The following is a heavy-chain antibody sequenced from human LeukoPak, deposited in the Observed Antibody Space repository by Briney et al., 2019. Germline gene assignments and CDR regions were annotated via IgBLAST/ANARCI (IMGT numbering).Heavy chain of an antibody. V-gene: IGHV4-39*07. CDR2: IYYSGST. CDR3: ARAMEDFLFDP. Sequence: SETLSLTCTVSGGSISSSSYYWGWIRQPPGKGLEWIGSIYYSGSTYYNPSLKSRVTISVDTSKNQFSLKLSSVTAADTAVYYCARAMEDFLFDPWGQGTLVTVSS. CDR1: GGSISSSSYY. J-gene: IGHJ5*02. D-gene: IGHD3-3*01.